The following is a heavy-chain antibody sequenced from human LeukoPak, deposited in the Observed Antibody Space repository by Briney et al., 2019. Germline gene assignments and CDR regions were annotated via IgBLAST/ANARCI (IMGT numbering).Heavy chain of an antibody. CDR1: GFTFSSYA. CDR2: ISGSGGST. D-gene: IGHD6-13*01. J-gene: IGHJ4*02. Sequence: GGSLRLSCAASGFTFSSYAMSWVRQAPGKGLEWVSAISGSGGSTYYADSVKGRFTISRDNSKNTLYLQMNSLRAEDTAVYYCAKSGIAAAGTPTYFDYWGQGTLVTVSS. V-gene: IGHV3-23*01. CDR3: AKSGIAAAGTPTYFDY.